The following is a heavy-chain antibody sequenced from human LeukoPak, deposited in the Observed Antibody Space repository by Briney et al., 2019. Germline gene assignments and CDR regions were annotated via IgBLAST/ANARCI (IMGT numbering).Heavy chain of an antibody. CDR2: INHSGST. CDR1: GGSFSGYY. J-gene: IGHJ4*02. D-gene: IGHD2-21*02. Sequence: PSETLSLTCAVYGGSFSGYYWSWIRQPPGKGLEWIGEINHSGSTNYNPSLKSRVTISVDTSKNQFSLKLSSVTAADTAVYYCARDDCGGDCYLDYWGQGTLVTVSS. CDR3: ARDDCGGDCYLDY. V-gene: IGHV4-34*01.